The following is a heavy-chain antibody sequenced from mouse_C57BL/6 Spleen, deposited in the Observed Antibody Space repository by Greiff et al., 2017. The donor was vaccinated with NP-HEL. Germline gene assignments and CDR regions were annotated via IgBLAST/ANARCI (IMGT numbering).Heavy chain of an antibody. CDR3: ARSPYYSNWGAMDY. CDR2: IYPGDGDT. Sequence: QVQLQQSGAELVKPGASVKLSCKASGYAFSSYWLNWVKQRPGKGLEWIGQIYPGDGDTNYNGKFKGKATLTADKSSSTAYMQLSSLTSEDSAVYFCARSPYYSNWGAMDYWGQGTSVTASS. V-gene: IGHV1-80*01. D-gene: IGHD2-5*01. J-gene: IGHJ4*01. CDR1: GYAFSSYW.